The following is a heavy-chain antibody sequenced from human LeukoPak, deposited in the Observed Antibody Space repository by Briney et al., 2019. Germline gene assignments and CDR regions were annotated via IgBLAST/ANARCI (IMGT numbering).Heavy chain of an antibody. CDR3: AKARGLDIVGAHFDY. J-gene: IGHJ4*02. CDR1: GFTFSSYA. Sequence: QPGGSLRLSCAASGFTFSSYAMSWVRQAPGKGLEWVSTTTAGGGTTYYADSVKGRFTISRDNSKNTLYLQINSLRAEDTAVYYCAKARGLDIVGAHFDYWGQGTLVTVSS. D-gene: IGHD1-26*01. V-gene: IGHV3-23*01. CDR2: TTAGGGTT.